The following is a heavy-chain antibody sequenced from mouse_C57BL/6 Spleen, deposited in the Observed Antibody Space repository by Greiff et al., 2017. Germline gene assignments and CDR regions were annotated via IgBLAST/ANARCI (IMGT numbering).Heavy chain of an antibody. CDR2: ISRGSSTI. CDR1: GFTFSDYG. V-gene: IGHV5-17*01. CDR3: ARGYGNHWYFDV. Sequence: EVKLMESGGGLVKPGGSLKLSCAASGFTFSDYGMHWVRQAPEKGLEWVAYISRGSSTIYYADTVKGRFTISRDNAKNTLFLQMTSLRSEDTAMYYCARGYGNHWYFDVWGTGTTVTVSS. J-gene: IGHJ1*03. D-gene: IGHD2-1*01.